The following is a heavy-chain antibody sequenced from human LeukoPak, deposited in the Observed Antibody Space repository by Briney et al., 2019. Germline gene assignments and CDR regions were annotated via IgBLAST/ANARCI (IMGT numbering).Heavy chain of an antibody. V-gene: IGHV3-23*01. D-gene: IGHD5-24*01. Sequence: GGSLRLSCAASGFTFSSYAMSWVRQAPGKGLEWVSAISGSGGSTYYADSVKGRFTISRDKSKNTLYLQMNSLRPEDTAVYYCTNGPSKDGYNYSFDYWGQGTLVTVSS. CDR3: TNGPSKDGYNYSFDY. CDR2: ISGSGGST. J-gene: IGHJ4*02. CDR1: GFTFSSYA.